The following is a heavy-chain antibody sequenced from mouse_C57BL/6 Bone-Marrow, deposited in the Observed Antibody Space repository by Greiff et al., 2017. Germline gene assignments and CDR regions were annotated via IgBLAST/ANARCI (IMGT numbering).Heavy chain of an antibody. Sequence: QVQLKESGAELARPGASVKLSCKASGYTFTSYGISWVKQRTGQGLEWIGEINPRSGNTYYNEKFKGKATLTADKSSSTAYMELRSLTSEDSAVYFCARRGYYYGEDYWGQGTTLTVSS. V-gene: IGHV1-81*01. CDR3: ARRGYYYGEDY. CDR1: GYTFTSYG. J-gene: IGHJ2*01. D-gene: IGHD1-1*01. CDR2: INPRSGNT.